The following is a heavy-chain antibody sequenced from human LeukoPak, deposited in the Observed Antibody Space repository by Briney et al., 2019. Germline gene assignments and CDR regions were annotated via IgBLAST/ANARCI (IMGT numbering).Heavy chain of an antibody. Sequence: SETLSLTCTVSGGSISSSSYYWGWTRQPPGKGLEWIGEINHSGSTNYNPSLKSRVTISVDTSKNQFSLKLSSVTAADTAVYYCARAAVGYSYDFGYWGQGTLVTVSS. CDR2: INHSGST. D-gene: IGHD5-18*01. CDR1: GGSISSSSYY. J-gene: IGHJ4*02. CDR3: ARAAVGYSYDFGY. V-gene: IGHV4-39*07.